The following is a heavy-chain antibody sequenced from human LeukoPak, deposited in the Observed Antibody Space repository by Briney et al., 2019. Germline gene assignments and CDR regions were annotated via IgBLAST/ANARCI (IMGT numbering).Heavy chain of an antibody. CDR2: TSSSSSYI. D-gene: IGHD2-8*01. CDR3: ARVMAGARGAVDC. Sequence: GGSLRLSCAASGFTFSSYSMNWVRQAPGKGLEWVSSTSSSSSYIYYADSVKGRFTISRDNAKNSLYLQMNSLRAEDTAVYYCARVMAGARGAVDCWGQGTLVTVSS. J-gene: IGHJ4*02. V-gene: IGHV3-21*06. CDR1: GFTFSSYS.